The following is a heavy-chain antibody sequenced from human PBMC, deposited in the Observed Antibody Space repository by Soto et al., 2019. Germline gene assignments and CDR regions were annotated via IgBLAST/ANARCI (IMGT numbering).Heavy chain of an antibody. Sequence: QVQLVESGGGVVQPGRSLRLSCAASTFTFSNSTMHWVRQAPGKGLEWVAVISYDGSHKYYADSVKGRFSISRDNSKNTLYLQMNSLRAEDTAVYYCARVQFISLFGVIAKPGAFDIWGPGTMVTVSS. CDR2: ISYDGSHK. J-gene: IGHJ3*02. D-gene: IGHD3-3*01. V-gene: IGHV3-30*04. CDR1: TFTFSNST. CDR3: ARVQFISLFGVIAKPGAFDI.